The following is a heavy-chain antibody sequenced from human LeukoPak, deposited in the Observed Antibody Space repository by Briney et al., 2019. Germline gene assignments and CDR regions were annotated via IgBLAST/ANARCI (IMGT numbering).Heavy chain of an antibody. J-gene: IGHJ6*02. CDR2: ISYDGSNK. D-gene: IGHD5-18*01. CDR3: AKHSGYSYVLVGPYGMDV. Sequence: GVCVSLLCGVSRHIYRIFGLLGARGARGRGWVGGAVISYDGSNKYYADSVKGRFTISRDNSKNTLYLQMNSLRAEDTAVYYCAKHSGYSYVLVGPYGMDVWGQGTTVTVSS. V-gene: IGHV3-30*18. CDR1: RHIYRIFG.